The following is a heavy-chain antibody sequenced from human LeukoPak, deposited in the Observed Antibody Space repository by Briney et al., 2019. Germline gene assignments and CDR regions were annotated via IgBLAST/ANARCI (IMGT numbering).Heavy chain of an antibody. J-gene: IGHJ4*02. CDR2: INDDETST. D-gene: IGHD1-26*01. Sequence: GGSLRLSCAASGFSFSSSWMHWVRQVPGKGLEWVSRINDDETSTTYAESVKGRFTISGDNAKNTLLLQMNSLRAEDTAVYYCATTGSGSYYDYWGQGTLVTVSS. CDR1: GFSFSSSW. CDR3: ATTGSGSYYDY. V-gene: IGHV3-74*01.